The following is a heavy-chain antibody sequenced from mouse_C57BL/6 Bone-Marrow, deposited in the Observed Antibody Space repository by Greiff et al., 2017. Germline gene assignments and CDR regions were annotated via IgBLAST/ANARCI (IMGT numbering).Heavy chain of an antibody. J-gene: IGHJ4*01. D-gene: IGHD2-1*01. V-gene: IGHV1-81*01. Sequence: QVQLQQSGAELARPGASVQLSCKASGYTFTSYGISWVKQRTGQGLEWIGEIYPRSGNTDYNEKFKGKATLTADKSASTAYMELRSLTSEDSAVYFCARLEGNCYAMDYWGQGTSGTVSS. CDR3: ARLEGNCYAMDY. CDR2: IYPRSGNT. CDR1: GYTFTSYG.